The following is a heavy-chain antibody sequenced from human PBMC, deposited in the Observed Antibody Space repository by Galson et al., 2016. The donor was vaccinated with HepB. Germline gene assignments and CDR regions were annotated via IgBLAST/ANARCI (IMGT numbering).Heavy chain of an antibody. CDR3: ATDNWSDDPFHI. Sequence: SLRLSCAASGFILRSYAMNWVRQAPGKGLEWISYISSSSDSIHYADSVKGRFTISRDNAKNSLYLQMNSLRDEDTAVFYCATDNWSDDPFHIWGRGTMVTVSP. CDR2: ISSSSDSI. J-gene: IGHJ3*02. D-gene: IGHD3-3*01. V-gene: IGHV3-48*02. CDR1: GFILRSYA.